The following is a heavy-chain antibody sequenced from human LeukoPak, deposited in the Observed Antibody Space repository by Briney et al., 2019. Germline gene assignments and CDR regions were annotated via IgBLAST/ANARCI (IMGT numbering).Heavy chain of an antibody. CDR1: GFTFTTYS. Sequence: PGGSLRLPCAASGFTFTTYSMTWVRQAPGEGLQWVSAITGSGGSTYYADSVKGRFTISRDNSKNTLYLQMNSLRAEDTAVYYCAKYRMATTPYFDYWGQGTLVTVSS. V-gene: IGHV3-23*01. D-gene: IGHD2-15*01. J-gene: IGHJ4*02. CDR2: ITGSGGST. CDR3: AKYRMATTPYFDY.